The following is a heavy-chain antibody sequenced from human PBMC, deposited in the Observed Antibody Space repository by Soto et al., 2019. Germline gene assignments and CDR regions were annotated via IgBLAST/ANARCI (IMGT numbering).Heavy chain of an antibody. CDR3: AKDMRVAGPDVGVYFDY. CDR2: ISWNSGSI. V-gene: IGHV3-9*01. J-gene: IGHJ4*02. D-gene: IGHD6-19*01. Sequence: GGSLRLSCAASGFTFDDYAMHWVRQAPGKGLEWVSGISWNSGSIGYADSVKGRFTISRDNAKNSLYLQMNSLRAEDTALYYCAKDMRVAGPDVGVYFDYWGQGTLVTVSS. CDR1: GFTFDDYA.